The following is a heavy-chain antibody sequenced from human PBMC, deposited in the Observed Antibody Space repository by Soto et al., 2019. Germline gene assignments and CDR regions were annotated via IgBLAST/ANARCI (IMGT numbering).Heavy chain of an antibody. CDR2: IYYSGST. V-gene: IGHV4-59*01. J-gene: IGHJ4*02. D-gene: IGHD4-17*01. Sequence: SETLSLTCTVSGGSISNSYWSWIRLSPGKGLEWIGYIYYSGSTNYNPSLKSRVTISVDTSKNQFSLKLSSVTAADTAVYYCARAYGYYFDYWGQGTLVTVS. CDR3: ARAYGYYFDY. CDR1: GGSISNSY.